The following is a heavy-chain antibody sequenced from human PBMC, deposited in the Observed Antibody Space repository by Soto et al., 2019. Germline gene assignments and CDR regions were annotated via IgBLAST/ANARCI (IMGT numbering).Heavy chain of an antibody. CDR1: GGSISSSSYY. J-gene: IGHJ5*02. Sequence: PSETLSLTCTVSGGSISSSSYYWGWIRQPPGKGLEWIGSIYYSGSTYYNPSLKSRVTISVDTSKNQFSLKLSSVTAADTAVYYCARPWGDYDILTGYPNWFDPWGQGTLVTVSS. CDR3: ARPWGDYDILTGYPNWFDP. D-gene: IGHD3-9*01. V-gene: IGHV4-39*01. CDR2: IYYSGST.